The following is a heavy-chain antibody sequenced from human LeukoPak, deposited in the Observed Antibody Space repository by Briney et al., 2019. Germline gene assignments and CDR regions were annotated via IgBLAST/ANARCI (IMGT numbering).Heavy chain of an antibody. CDR3: ARVKYCGGDCYAFDI. CDR1: GGSITGYY. J-gene: IGHJ3*02. Sequence: SETLSLTCTVSGGSITGYYWSWIRQPPGKGPEWIGYIYYSGSTYYNPSLKSRVTISLDTSKNQFSLRLSSVTAADTAVYYCARVKYCGGDCYAFDIWGQGTMVTVSS. V-gene: IGHV4-59*01. D-gene: IGHD2-21*02. CDR2: IYYSGST.